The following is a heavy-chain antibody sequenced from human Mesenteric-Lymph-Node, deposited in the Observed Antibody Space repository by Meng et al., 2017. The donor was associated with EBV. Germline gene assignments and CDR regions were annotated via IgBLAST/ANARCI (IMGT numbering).Heavy chain of an antibody. CDR2: IYHSGST. J-gene: IGHJ4*02. Sequence: QLEGSGHGLGKPSESLSLTCTVFGGSISSSNYYWGWIRQPPGKGLEWIGSIYHSGSTNYNPSLKSRVTISADTSKNQVSLKLSSVTAADTAVYYCARDVPFDYWGQGTLVTVSS. CDR1: GGSISSSNYY. V-gene: IGHV4-39*07. CDR3: ARDVPFDY.